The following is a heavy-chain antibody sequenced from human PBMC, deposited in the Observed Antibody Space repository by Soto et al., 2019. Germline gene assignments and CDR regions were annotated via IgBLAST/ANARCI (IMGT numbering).Heavy chain of an antibody. V-gene: IGHV4-59*01. J-gene: IGHJ4*02. Sequence: ASETLSLTCTVSGGSISSYYWSWIRQPPGKGLEWIGYIYYSGSTNYNPSLKSRVTISVDTSKNQFSLKLSSVTAADTAVYYCAREINGAGDYFDLWGQGTLVTVSS. CDR1: GGSISSYY. D-gene: IGHD1-26*01. CDR3: AREINGAGDYFDL. CDR2: IYYSGST.